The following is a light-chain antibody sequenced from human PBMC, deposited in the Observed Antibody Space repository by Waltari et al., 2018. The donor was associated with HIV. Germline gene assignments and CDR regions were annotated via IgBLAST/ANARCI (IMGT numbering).Light chain of an antibody. CDR3: VAWDDSLSGYV. Sequence: QSVLTQPPSASGTLGQSVTISCPGSSSNVGSKPVYWFQQVSGTAPKLLIYRDYQRCSGIPDRFTGSKSGASASLTISGLRSEDEAVYYCVAWDDSLSGYVFGTGTKVSVL. V-gene: IGLV1-47*01. CDR1: SSNVGSKP. CDR2: RDY. J-gene: IGLJ1*01.